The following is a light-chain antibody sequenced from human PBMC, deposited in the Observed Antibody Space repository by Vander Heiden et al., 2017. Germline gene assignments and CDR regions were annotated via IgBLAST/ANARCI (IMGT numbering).Light chain of an antibody. CDR3: QQSYSTPFT. Sequence: DTQLAGSPSSLSASVRERVTITCRASQSISSYLNWYQQRPGKAPKLLMYAASSLQSGVPSRFSGSGSGTDFTLTISSLQPEDFATYYCQQSYSTPFTFGPGTKVDIK. J-gene: IGKJ3*01. CDR1: QSISSY. V-gene: IGKV1-39*01. CDR2: AAS.